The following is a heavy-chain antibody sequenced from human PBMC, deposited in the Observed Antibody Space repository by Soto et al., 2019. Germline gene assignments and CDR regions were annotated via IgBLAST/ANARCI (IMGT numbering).Heavy chain of an antibody. CDR2: ISSSGSTM. CDR1: GFTFSDYY. V-gene: IGHV3-11*01. J-gene: IGHJ4*02. CDR3: ARDSGYDFWSGYSTSVLDY. Sequence: PGGSLRLSCAASGFTFSDYYMSWIRQAPGKGLEWVSYISSSGSTMYYADSVKGRFTISRDNAKNSLYLQMNSLRAEDTAVYYCARDSGYDFWSGYSTSVLDYWGQGTLVTVSS. D-gene: IGHD3-3*01.